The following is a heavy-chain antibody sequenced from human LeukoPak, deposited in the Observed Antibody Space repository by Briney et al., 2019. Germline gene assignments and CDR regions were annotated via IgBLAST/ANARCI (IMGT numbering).Heavy chain of an antibody. Sequence: ASVKVSCKASGYTFTGYYMHWVRQAPGQGLEWMGWINPNSGGTNYAQKFQGRVTMTRDTSISTAYMELSRLRSDDTAVYYCARVVSIVVVPAAMRVGNWFDPWGQGTLVTVSS. CDR3: ARVVSIVVVPAAMRVGNWFDP. CDR1: GYTFTGYY. J-gene: IGHJ5*02. CDR2: INPNSGGT. D-gene: IGHD2-2*01. V-gene: IGHV1-2*02.